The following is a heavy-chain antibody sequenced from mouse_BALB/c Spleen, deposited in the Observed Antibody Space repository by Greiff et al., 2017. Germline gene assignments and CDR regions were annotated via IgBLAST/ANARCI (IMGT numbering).Heavy chain of an antibody. CDR2: SRNKANDYTT. V-gene: IGHV7-1*02. CDR3: ARGFYIGMDY. Sequence: EVKVVESGGGLVQPGGSLRLSCATSGFTFSDFYMEWVRQPPGKRLEWIAASRNKANDYTTEYSASVKGRFIVSRDTSQSILYLQMNALRAEDTAIYYCARGFYIGMDYWGQGTSVTVSS. D-gene: IGHD2-1*01. CDR1: GFTFSDFY. J-gene: IGHJ4*01.